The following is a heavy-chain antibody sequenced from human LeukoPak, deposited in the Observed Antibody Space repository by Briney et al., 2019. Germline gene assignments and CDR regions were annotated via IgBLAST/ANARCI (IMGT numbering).Heavy chain of an antibody. CDR1: GGSISSYY. CDR2: IYTSGST. CDR3: ARVGYYDSSGYYYDHDAFDI. J-gene: IGHJ3*02. D-gene: IGHD3-22*01. V-gene: IGHV4-4*07. Sequence: SETLSLTCTVSGGSISSYYWSWIRQPAGKGLEWIGRIYTSGSTNYNPSLKSRVIMSVDTSKNQFSLKLSSVTAADTAVYYCARVGYYDSSGYYYDHDAFDIWGKGTMVTVSS.